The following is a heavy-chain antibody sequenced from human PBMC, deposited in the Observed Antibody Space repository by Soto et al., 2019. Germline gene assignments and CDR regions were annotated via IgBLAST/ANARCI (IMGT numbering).Heavy chain of an antibody. CDR3: ARVEQQPNYGMDV. D-gene: IGHD6-13*01. J-gene: IGHJ6*02. V-gene: IGHV1-18*04. CDR2: ISAYNGNT. Sequence: QVQLVQSGAEVKKPGASVKVSCKASGYTFTSYGVSWVRQAPGQGLEWMGWISAYNGNTDYAQKLQGRVTMTTDTSTSTVYMELRSLRSDDTAVYYCARVEQQPNYGMDVWGQGTTVTVSS. CDR1: GYTFTSYG.